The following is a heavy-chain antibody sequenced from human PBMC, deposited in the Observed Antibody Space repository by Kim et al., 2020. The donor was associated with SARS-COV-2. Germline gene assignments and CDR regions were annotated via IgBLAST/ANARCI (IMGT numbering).Heavy chain of an antibody. CDR2: IRSKAYGGTT. J-gene: IGHJ4*02. CDR3: NTYYYDSSGYYYRRYFDY. V-gene: IGHV3-49*03. CDR1: GFTFGDYA. D-gene: IGHD3-22*01. Sequence: GGSLRLSCTASGFTFGDYAMSWFRQAPGKGLEWVGFIRSKAYGGTTGYAASVKGRFTISRDDSKSIAYLQMNSLKTKDTAVYYCNTYYYDSSGYYYRRYFDYWGQGPLVPVSS.